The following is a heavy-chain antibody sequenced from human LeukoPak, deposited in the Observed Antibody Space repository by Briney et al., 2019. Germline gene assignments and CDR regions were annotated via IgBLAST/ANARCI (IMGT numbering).Heavy chain of an antibody. Sequence: TLSLTCAVSGGSISSSNWWSWIRQPPGKGLEWIGYIYYSGSTYYNPSLKSRVTISVDTSKNQFSLKLSSVTAADTAVYYCARDLLNEGNHLDYWGQGTLVTVSS. CDR3: ARDLLNEGNHLDY. J-gene: IGHJ4*02. D-gene: IGHD4-23*01. CDR1: GGSISSSNW. V-gene: IGHV4-30-4*01. CDR2: IYYSGST.